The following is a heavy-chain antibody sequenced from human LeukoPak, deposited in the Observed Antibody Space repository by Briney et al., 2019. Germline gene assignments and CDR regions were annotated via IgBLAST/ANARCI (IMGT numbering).Heavy chain of an antibody. D-gene: IGHD5-18*01. V-gene: IGHV4-59*01. CDR1: GGSISTYY. CDR3: ARIRGNYNYGQYSIDY. Sequence: PSETLSLTCTVSGGSISTYYWSWIRQPPGKGLERIGYISYSGSTNYNPSLKSRLTISVDTSKNQFSLKLNSVTAADTAVYYCARIRGNYNYGQYSIDYWGQGTLVTVSS. J-gene: IGHJ4*02. CDR2: ISYSGST.